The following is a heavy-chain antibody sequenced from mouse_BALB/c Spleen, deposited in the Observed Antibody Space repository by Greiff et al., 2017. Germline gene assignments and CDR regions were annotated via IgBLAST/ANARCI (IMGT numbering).Heavy chain of an antibody. J-gene: IGHJ4*01. V-gene: IGHV14-3*02. CDR3: AITTDTYYAMDD. D-gene: IGHD1-2*01. CDR1: GFNIKDTY. CDR2: IDPANGNT. Sequence: VQLQQSGAELVKPGASVKLSCTASGFNIKDTYMHWVKQRPEQGLEWIGRIDPANGNTKYDPKFQGKATITADTSSNTAYLQLSSLTSEDTAVYYCAITTDTYYAMDDWGKGTAVTVAS.